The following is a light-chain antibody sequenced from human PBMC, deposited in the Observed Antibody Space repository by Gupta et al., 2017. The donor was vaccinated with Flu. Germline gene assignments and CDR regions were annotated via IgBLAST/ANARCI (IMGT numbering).Light chain of an antibody. Sequence: DIQMTQSPSTLSASVGDRVTITCRASQSISSWLAWYQQKPGKAPKLLIYKASSLESGVPSRFSGSGSGTKFTLTISSRQPDDFATYYCQHYNDYSRTFGQGTKVEIK. J-gene: IGKJ1*01. CDR2: KAS. CDR1: QSISSW. V-gene: IGKV1-5*03. CDR3: QHYNDYSRT.